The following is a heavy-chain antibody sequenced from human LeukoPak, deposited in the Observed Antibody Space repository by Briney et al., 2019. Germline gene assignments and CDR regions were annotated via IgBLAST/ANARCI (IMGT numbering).Heavy chain of an antibody. D-gene: IGHD3-22*01. J-gene: IGHJ4*02. V-gene: IGHV3-23*01. CDR2: SASGP. CDR3: AKDHESDGYPCLDH. CDR1: GFTFSRLA. Sequence: GSLXLSCAASGFTFSRLAMTWVRQAPGKGLEWVSTSASGPYYADAVRGRFTISRDNSRNTLSLQMDSLRAEDTAVYYCAKDHESDGYPCLDHWGLGTLVTVSS.